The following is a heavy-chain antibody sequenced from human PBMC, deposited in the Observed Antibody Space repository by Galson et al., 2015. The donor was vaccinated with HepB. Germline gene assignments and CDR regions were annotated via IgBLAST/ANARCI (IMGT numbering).Heavy chain of an antibody. CDR3: ARDGGLGWNYGSNEGSWFDY. Sequence: SETLSLTCAVYGGSFSGYCWSWIRQPPGKGLEWIGEINHSGSTNYNPSLKSRVTISVDTSKNQFSLKLSSVTAADTAVYYCARDGGLGWNYGSNEGSWFDYWGQGTLVTVSS. D-gene: IGHD1-7*01. V-gene: IGHV4-34*01. J-gene: IGHJ4*02. CDR1: GGSFSGYC. CDR2: INHSGST.